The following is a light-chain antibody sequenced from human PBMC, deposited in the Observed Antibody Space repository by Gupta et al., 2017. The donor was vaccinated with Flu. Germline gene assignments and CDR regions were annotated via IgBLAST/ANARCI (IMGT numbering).Light chain of an antibody. V-gene: IGKV1-5*03. Sequence: MTQFPSTLCEAVGDRVTINCRASQSISSLLAGDQQKPGKDTKILIYKTSSLKSGVKSRFSGSGSGTEFTRTSNSMQPDDSETYDGQFQHTFGQGTKMEIK. J-gene: IGKJ2*01. CDR3: QFQHT. CDR2: KTS. CDR1: QSISSL.